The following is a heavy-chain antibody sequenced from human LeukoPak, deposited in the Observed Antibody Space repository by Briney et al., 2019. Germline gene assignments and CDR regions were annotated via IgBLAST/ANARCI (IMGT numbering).Heavy chain of an antibody. V-gene: IGHV3-23*01. D-gene: IGHD2-2*01. CDR3: AKRYCTSTKCYQLDY. CDR1: GFTFSTYA. CDR2: ISGSGGST. Sequence: GGSLRLSCAASGFTFSTYAMSWVRQAPGKGLEWVSGISGSGGSTYYADSVKGRSTISRDNSKNTLYLQMNSLRAEDTAVYYCAKRYCTSTKCYQLDYWGQGTLVTVSS. J-gene: IGHJ4*02.